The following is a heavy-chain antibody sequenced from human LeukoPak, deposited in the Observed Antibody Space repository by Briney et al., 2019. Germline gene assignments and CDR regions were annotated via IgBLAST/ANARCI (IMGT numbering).Heavy chain of an antibody. J-gene: IGHJ3*02. V-gene: IGHV1-69*13. Sequence: SVKVSCKASGGTFSSYAISWVRQAPGQGLEWMGGIIPIFGTANHAQKFQGRVTITADESTSTAYMELSSLRSEDTAVYYCARDEERVDAFDIWGQGTMVTVSS. CDR2: IIPIFGTA. CDR3: ARDEERVDAFDI. CDR1: GGTFSSYA.